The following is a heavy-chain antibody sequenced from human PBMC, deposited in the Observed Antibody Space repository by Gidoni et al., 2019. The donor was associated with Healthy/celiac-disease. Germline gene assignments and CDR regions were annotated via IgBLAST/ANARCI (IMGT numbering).Heavy chain of an antibody. J-gene: IGHJ4*02. Sequence: QVQLVQSGAEVKKPGASVKVSCKASGYTFTGYYMHWVRQAPGQGLEWMGWINPNSGGTNYAQKLQGWVTMTRDTSISTAYMELSRLRSDDTAVYYCARDTTKDIVVVPAAAYFDYWGQGTLVTVSS. D-gene: IGHD2-2*01. CDR3: ARDTTKDIVVVPAAAYFDY. CDR2: INPNSGGT. V-gene: IGHV1-2*04. CDR1: GYTFTGYY.